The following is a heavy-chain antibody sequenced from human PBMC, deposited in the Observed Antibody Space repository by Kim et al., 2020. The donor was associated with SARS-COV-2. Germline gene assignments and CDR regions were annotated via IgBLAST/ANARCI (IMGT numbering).Heavy chain of an antibody. D-gene: IGHD3-22*01. Sequence: GGSLRLSCAASGFTFSNAWMSWVRQAPGKGLEWVGRIKSKTDGGTTDYAAPVKGRFTISRDDSKNTLYLQMNSLKTEDTAVYYCTTEYYYDSSVYYSGPDYYYGMDVWGQGTTVTVSS. CDR3: TTEYYYDSSVYYSGPDYYYGMDV. V-gene: IGHV3-15*01. J-gene: IGHJ6*02. CDR1: GFTFSNAW. CDR2: IKSKTDGGTT.